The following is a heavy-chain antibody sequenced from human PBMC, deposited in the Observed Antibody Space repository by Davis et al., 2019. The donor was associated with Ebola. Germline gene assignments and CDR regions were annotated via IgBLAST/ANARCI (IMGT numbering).Heavy chain of an antibody. CDR1: GFTFSSYA. V-gene: IGHV3-30-3*01. CDR2: ISYDGSNK. CDR3: ARAGNYASPHHFDY. Sequence: GESLKIPCAASGFTFSSYAMHWVRQAPGKGLEWVAVISYDGSNKYYADSVKCRFTISRDNAKNSLYLQMNSLRAEDTAVYYCARAGNYASPHHFDYWGQGSLVTVSS. D-gene: IGHD1-7*01. J-gene: IGHJ4*02.